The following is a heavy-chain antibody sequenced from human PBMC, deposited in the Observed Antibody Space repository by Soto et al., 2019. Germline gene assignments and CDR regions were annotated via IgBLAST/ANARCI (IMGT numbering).Heavy chain of an antibody. Sequence: QVQLQESGPGLVKPSENLSLTCTVSGGSISGYYWSWIRQPAGKGLDWIGRMYNSERTYYNPPRKRPATMSIDTSKNHYSLKLTSVTAADTVVYFCAKEPLAHSYFDLWGQGTLVTVSS. CDR2: MYNSERT. CDR3: AKEPLAHSYFDL. J-gene: IGHJ4*02. CDR1: GGSISGYY. V-gene: IGHV4-4*07.